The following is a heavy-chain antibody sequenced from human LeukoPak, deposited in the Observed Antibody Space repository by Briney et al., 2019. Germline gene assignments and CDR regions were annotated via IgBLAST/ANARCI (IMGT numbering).Heavy chain of an antibody. Sequence: TSETLSLTCTVSGDSISSGSWWSWVRQPPGKGLEWIGYIYYSGSTNYNPSLKSRVTISVDTSKNQFSLKLSSVTAADTAVYYCAREVGATNWDNWFDPWGQGTLVTVSS. J-gene: IGHJ5*02. CDR3: AREVGATNWDNWFDP. CDR2: IYYSGST. CDR1: GDSISSGSW. D-gene: IGHD1-26*01. V-gene: IGHV4-61*01.